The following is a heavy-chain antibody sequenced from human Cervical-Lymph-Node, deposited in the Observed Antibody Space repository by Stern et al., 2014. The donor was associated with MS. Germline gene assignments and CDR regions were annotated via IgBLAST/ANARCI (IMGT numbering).Heavy chain of an antibody. CDR1: GFTFDDYA. J-gene: IGHJ6*02. V-gene: IGHV3-9*01. D-gene: IGHD6-6*01. CDR3: AKDMRGGSSYAMDV. Sequence: EVQLVESGGGLVQPGRSLRLSCAASGFTFDDYAMHWVRQAPGEGLEWVSGIRWNGGKTDYSDSWKRRFTISRDNAKNSLYLQMDSLRAEDTALYYCAKDMRGGSSYAMDVWGQGTTVTVSS. CDR2: IRWNGGKT.